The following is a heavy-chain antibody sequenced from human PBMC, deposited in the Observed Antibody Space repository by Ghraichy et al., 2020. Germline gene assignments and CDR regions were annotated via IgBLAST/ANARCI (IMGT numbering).Heavy chain of an antibody. V-gene: IGHV3-30*04. J-gene: IGHJ4*02. Sequence: GGSLRLSCVASGFTFDSYAMHWVRQAPGKGLEWLAIIAYDASHEFYADAVRGRFTISRDNVRDTLYLQMHRLRAEDTAVYYCARDRDYFESGGRYRFQSVFDNWGQGTLVTVSS. CDR1: GFTFDSYA. CDR3: ARDRDYFESGGRYRFQSVFDN. CDR2: IAYDASHE. D-gene: IGHD3-16*02.